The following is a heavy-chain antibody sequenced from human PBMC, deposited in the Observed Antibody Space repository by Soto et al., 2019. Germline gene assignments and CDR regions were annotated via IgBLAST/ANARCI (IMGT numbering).Heavy chain of an antibody. CDR1: GGSFSGYY. J-gene: IGHJ4*02. V-gene: IGHV4-34*01. CDR3: AREAPPYYDILAGYYRPQCFDY. Sequence: SETLSLTCAVYGGSFSGYYGSWIRQPPGKGLEWIGEINHSGSTNYNPSLKSRVTISVDTSKNQFSLKLSSVTAADTAVYYCAREAPPYYDILAGYYRPQCFDYWGQGTLFSVSS. CDR2: INHSGST. D-gene: IGHD3-9*01.